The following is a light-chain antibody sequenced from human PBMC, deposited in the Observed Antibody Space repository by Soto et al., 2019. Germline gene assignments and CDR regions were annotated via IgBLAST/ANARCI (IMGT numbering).Light chain of an antibody. J-gene: IGLJ3*02. Sequence: QSVLTQPPSASGTPGQRVTISCSGSSSNIGSNTVNWYQQLPGTAPKLLIYSNNQRPSGVPDRFSGSKSGTSASLAISGLQSEDEAEYYCAAWDDSLNGHWVFGGGTKVTVL. CDR2: SNN. CDR3: AAWDDSLNGHWV. V-gene: IGLV1-44*01. CDR1: SSNIGSNT.